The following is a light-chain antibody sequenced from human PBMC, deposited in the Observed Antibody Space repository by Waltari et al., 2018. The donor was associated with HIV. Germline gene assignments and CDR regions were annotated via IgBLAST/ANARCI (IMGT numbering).Light chain of an antibody. J-gene: IGLJ2*01. V-gene: IGLV1-47*01. CDR3: AAWDDGLSGVI. CDR2: GNN. Sequence: QPVLSQAPSASGSPGQRIVISCSCALSTIVSPAVSWYQHSPGRAPRLLMDGNNERHSEVPDRFSGSKSGSSAYLAISGLQSEDEGDYFCAAWDDGLSGVIFGGGTRLTV. CDR1: LSTIVSPA.